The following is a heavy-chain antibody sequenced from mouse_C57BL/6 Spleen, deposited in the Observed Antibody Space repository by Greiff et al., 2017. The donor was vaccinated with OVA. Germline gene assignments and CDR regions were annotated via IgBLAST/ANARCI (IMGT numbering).Heavy chain of an antibody. V-gene: IGHV1-18*01. CDR1: GYTFTDYN. CDR3: ARWKTSYYCNHYYAMDY. Sequence: VQLQQSGPELVKPGASVKIPCKASGYTFTDYNMDWVKQSHGKSLEWIGDINPNNGGTNYDQKFKGKATLTVDKSSNTAYMELRSLTSEDTAVYYCARWKTSYYCNHYYAMDYWGQGTSVTVSS. D-gene: IGHD2-10*01. J-gene: IGHJ4*01. CDR2: INPNNGGT.